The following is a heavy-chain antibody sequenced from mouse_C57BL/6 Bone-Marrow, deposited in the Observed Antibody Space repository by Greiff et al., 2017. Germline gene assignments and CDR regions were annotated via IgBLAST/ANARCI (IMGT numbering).Heavy chain of an antibody. V-gene: IGHV1-15*01. J-gene: IGHJ1*03. D-gene: IGHD2-5*01. Sequence: QVQLQQSGAELVRPGASVTLSCKASGYTFTDYEMHWVKQTPVHGLEWIGAIDPETGGTAYNQKFKGKAILTADKSSSTAYMELRSLPSEDSAVYYCTRKTAYYSNYVYWYFDVWGTGTTVTVSS. CDR1: GYTFTDYE. CDR3: TRKTAYYSNYVYWYFDV. CDR2: IDPETGGT.